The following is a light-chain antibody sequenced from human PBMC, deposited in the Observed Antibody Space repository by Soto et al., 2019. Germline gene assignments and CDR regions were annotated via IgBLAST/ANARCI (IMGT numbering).Light chain of an antibody. V-gene: IGKV3-11*01. CDR3: QQLTDWPPQWT. Sequence: EVVLPQSPDTLSLPPWERATLSCRASQSISSYLAWYQQKPGQAPRLLIYDSSGRATGIPARFSGSGSGTDFTLTISSLEPEDFAVYYCQQLTDWPPQWTFGQGTKVDIK. CDR2: DSS. CDR1: QSISSY. J-gene: IGKJ1*01.